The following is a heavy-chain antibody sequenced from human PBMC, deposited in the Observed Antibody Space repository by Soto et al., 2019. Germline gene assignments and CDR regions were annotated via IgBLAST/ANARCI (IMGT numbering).Heavy chain of an antibody. CDR3: ARVPSP. Sequence: SETLSLTCTVSGGSISSYYWSWIRQPPGKGLEWIGYIYHSGSTYYNPSLKSRVTISVDRSKNQFSLKLSSVTAADTAVYCARVPSPWGQGTLVTVSS. J-gene: IGHJ5*02. CDR2: IYHSGST. CDR1: GGSISSYY. V-gene: IGHV4-59*12.